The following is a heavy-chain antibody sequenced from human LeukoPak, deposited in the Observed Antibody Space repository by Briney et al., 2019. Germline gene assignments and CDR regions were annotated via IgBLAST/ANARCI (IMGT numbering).Heavy chain of an antibody. CDR1: GFTFSSYW. CDR2: IKQDGSEK. CDR3: ARGKLLWFGELPLDY. V-gene: IGHV3-7*01. D-gene: IGHD3-10*01. J-gene: IGHJ4*02. Sequence: GGSLRLSCAASGFTFSSYWMSWVRQAPGKGLEWVANIKQDGSEKYYVASVKGRFTISRDNAKNSLYLQMNSLRAEDTAVYYCARGKLLWFGELPLDYWGQGTLVTVSS.